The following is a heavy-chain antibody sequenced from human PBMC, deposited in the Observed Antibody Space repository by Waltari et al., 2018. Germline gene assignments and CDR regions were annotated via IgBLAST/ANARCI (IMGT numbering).Heavy chain of an antibody. CDR2: LHPNSGRA. D-gene: IGHD3-16*01. J-gene: IGHJ4*02. CDR1: GYTFTSYH. Sequence: QVQLVQSGAEVKKPGASVTVSCKAAGYTFTSYHLHWVRQTPGQGLEWMGRLHPNSGRADYAQHFEGRVTMTRDTSLSTAYMELSGLRSDDTAVYYCVRDLARGPHSRTMYWGQGTLVTVSS. CDR3: VRDLARGPHSRTMY. V-gene: IGHV1-2*06.